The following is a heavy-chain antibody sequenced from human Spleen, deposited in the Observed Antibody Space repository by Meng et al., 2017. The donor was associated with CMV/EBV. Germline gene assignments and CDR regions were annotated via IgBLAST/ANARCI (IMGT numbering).Heavy chain of an antibody. Sequence: GESLKISCAASGFTFSSYSMNWVRQAPGKGLEWVSSISSSSSYIYYADSVKGRFTISRDNAKNSLYLQMNSLRAEDTAVYYCARSGEQLVHGMDVWGQGTTVTVS. D-gene: IGHD6-13*01. CDR3: ARSGEQLVHGMDV. V-gene: IGHV3-21*01. CDR1: GFTFSSYS. J-gene: IGHJ6*02. CDR2: ISSSSSYI.